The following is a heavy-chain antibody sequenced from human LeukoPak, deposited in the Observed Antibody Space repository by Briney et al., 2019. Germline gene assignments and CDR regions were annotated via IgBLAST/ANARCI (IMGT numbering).Heavy chain of an antibody. Sequence: PSETLSLTCTVSGGSISSYYWSWIRQPAGKGLEWIGRVYTSGSTNYNPSLKIRVTMSVDTSKNQFSLKLSSVTAADTAVYYCARDMGLIYSSRGAFDIWGQGTMVTVSS. D-gene: IGHD6-13*01. CDR3: ARDMGLIYSSRGAFDI. CDR2: VYTSGST. CDR1: GGSISSYY. J-gene: IGHJ3*02. V-gene: IGHV4-4*07.